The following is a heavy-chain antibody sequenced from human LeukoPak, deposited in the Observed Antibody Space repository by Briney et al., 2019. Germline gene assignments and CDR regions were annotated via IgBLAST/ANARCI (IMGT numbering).Heavy chain of an antibody. Sequence: GGSLRLSCAASGFTFSSCGFNWVRQAPGKGLEWVSSIGPTGTDRYYADSVRGRFTISRDNAKNSLYLQMNSLRAEDTAVYYCARGGRLLYYFDYWGQGTLVTVSS. CDR1: GFTFSSCG. J-gene: IGHJ4*02. CDR2: IGPTGTDR. CDR3: ARGGRLLYYFDY. D-gene: IGHD6-25*01. V-gene: IGHV3-21*01.